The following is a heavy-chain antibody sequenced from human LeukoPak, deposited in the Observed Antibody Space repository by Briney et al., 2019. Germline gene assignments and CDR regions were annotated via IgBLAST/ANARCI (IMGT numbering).Heavy chain of an antibody. CDR2: IYYSGST. D-gene: IGHD3-10*01. V-gene: IGHV4-39*07. J-gene: IGHJ4*02. CDR3: ARVYSGSCDY. Sequence: SETLSLTCTVSGGSISSSSYYWGWIRQPPGKGLEWIGSIYYSGSTNYNPSLKSRVTISIDTSKNQFSLKLSSVTAADTAVYYCARVYSGSCDYWGQGTLVTVSS. CDR1: GGSISSSSYY.